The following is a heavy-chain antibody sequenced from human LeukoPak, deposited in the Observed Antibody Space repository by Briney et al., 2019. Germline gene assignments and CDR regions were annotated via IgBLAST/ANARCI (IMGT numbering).Heavy chain of an antibody. D-gene: IGHD3-10*01. CDR1: GYTFTSYA. Sequence: ASVKVSCKASGYTFTSYAMNWVRQAPGQGLEWMGWINTNTGNPTYAQGFTGRFVFSLDTSVSTAYLQISSLKAEDTAVYYCAREIQGVYGSGREVGYWGQGTLVTVSA. CDR2: INTNTGNP. V-gene: IGHV7-4-1*02. J-gene: IGHJ4*02. CDR3: AREIQGVYGSGREVGY.